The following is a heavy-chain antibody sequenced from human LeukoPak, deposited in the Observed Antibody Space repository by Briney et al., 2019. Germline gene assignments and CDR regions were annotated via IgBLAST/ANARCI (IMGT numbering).Heavy chain of an antibody. CDR3: AKDRVIYDSSGPIDY. CDR2: ISGSGGST. V-gene: IGHV3-23*01. Sequence: GGPLRLSCAASGFTFSSYAMGWVRQAPGKGLEWVSAISGSGGSTYYADSVKGRFTISRDNSKNTLYLQMNSLRAEDTAVYYCAKDRVIYDSSGPIDYWGQGTLVTVSS. CDR1: GFTFSSYA. D-gene: IGHD3-22*01. J-gene: IGHJ4*02.